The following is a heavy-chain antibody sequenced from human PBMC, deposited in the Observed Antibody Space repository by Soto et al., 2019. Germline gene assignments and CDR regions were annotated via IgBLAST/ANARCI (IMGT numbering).Heavy chain of an antibody. CDR1: GFTFSSYG. V-gene: IGHV3-33*01. J-gene: IGHJ6*02. Sequence: GGSLRLSCAASGFTFSSYGMHWVRQAPGKGLEWVAVIWYDGSNKYYADSVKGRFTISRDNSKNTLYLQMNSLRAEDTAVYYCARAELRFLEWSAPMDVWGQGTTVTVSS. CDR2: IWYDGSNK. D-gene: IGHD3-3*01. CDR3: ARAELRFLEWSAPMDV.